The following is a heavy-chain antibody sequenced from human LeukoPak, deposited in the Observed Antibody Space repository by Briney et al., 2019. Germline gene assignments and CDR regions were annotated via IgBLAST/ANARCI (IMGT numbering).Heavy chain of an antibody. Sequence: GASVKVSCKVSGYTLTVLSMHWARQAPGKGLEWMGGFDPEDGETIYAQKFQGRVTMTEDTSTDTAYMELISLRSEDTAVYCCARDVAAAGIDYWGQGTLVTVSS. CDR2: FDPEDGET. D-gene: IGHD6-13*01. CDR3: ARDVAAAGIDY. V-gene: IGHV1-24*01. CDR1: GYTLTVLS. J-gene: IGHJ4*02.